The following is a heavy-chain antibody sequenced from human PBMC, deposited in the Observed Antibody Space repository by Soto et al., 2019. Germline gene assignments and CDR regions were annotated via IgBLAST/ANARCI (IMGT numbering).Heavy chain of an antibody. Sequence: SETLSLTCTVSGGSISSYYWSWIRQPPGKGLERIGYIYYSGSTNYNPSLKSRVTISVDTSKNQFSLKLSSVTAADTAVYYCASGVAAAGTPSPFDYWGQGTLVTVSS. J-gene: IGHJ4*02. CDR1: GGSISSYY. CDR3: ASGVAAAGTPSPFDY. CDR2: IYYSGST. D-gene: IGHD6-13*01. V-gene: IGHV4-59*01.